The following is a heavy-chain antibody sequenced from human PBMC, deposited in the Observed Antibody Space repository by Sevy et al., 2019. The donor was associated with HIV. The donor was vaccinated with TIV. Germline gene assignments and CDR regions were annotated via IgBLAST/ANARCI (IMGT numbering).Heavy chain of an antibody. Sequence: GGSLRLSCAASGFTFSTYAMSWVRQAPGKGLEWVSGISGSGVTTYYADSVKGRFTISRDNSKNTLYLQMNSLTAEDTAVYYCAKAGVRVGGTFDLFCFDYWGQGTLVTFSS. D-gene: IGHD6-19*01. CDR2: ISGSGVTT. V-gene: IGHV3-23*01. CDR1: GFTFSTYA. J-gene: IGHJ4*02. CDR3: AKAGVRVGGTFDLFCFDY.